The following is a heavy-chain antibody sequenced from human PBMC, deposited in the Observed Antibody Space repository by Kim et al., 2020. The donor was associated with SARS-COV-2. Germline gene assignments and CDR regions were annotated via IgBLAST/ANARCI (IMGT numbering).Heavy chain of an antibody. CDR1: GFTFSRYG. V-gene: IGHV3-30*03. CDR3: ATDFGGVATIFDY. J-gene: IGHJ4*02. Sequence: GGSLRLSCAASGFTFSRYGMHWVRQAPGKGLEWVAVISYDGSNKYYADSVKGRFTISRDNSKNTLYLQMNSLRAEDTAAYYCATDFGGVATIFDYRGQGT. CDR2: ISYDGSNK. D-gene: IGHD5-12*01.